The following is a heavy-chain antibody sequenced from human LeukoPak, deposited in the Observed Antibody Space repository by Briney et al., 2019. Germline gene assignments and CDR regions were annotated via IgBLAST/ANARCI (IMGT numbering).Heavy chain of an antibody. CDR1: GFTFSSYS. V-gene: IGHV3-21*01. J-gene: IGHJ4*02. Sequence: GGSLRLSCAASGFTFSSYSMNWVRQAPGKGLEWVSSISSSSSYIYYADSVKGRFTISRDNAKNSLYLQMNSLRAEDTAVCYCARDRSVGATTFDYWGQGTLVTVSS. D-gene: IGHD1-26*01. CDR3: ARDRSVGATTFDY. CDR2: ISSSSSYI.